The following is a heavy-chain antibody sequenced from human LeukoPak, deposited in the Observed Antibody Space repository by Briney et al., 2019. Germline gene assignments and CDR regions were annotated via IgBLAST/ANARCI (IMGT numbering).Heavy chain of an antibody. CDR2: TYYRTKWYN. J-gene: IGHJ4*02. D-gene: IGHD3-22*01. Sequence: SQTLSLTCAISGDSVSSNSAAWNWIRQSPSRGLEWLGRTYYRTKWYNDYAVSVSSRITINPDTSKNQFSLQLNSVTPEDTAVYYCARSFYDSSGVAFESWGQGTLVTVSS. V-gene: IGHV6-1*01. CDR1: GDSVSSNSAA. CDR3: ARSFYDSSGVAFES.